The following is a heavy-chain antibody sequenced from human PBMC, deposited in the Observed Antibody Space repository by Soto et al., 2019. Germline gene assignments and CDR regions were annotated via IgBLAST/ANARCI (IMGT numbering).Heavy chain of an antibody. CDR1: GGSFSGYY. Sequence: QVQLQQWGAGLLKPSETLSLTCAVYGGSFSGYYWSWIRQPPGKGLEWIGEINHSGNSNYNPSLKSRVTISVDTSKTQFSLKMRSVTAADTAVYYCARGDDTGPVTKARPDYWGLGTLVTVSS. J-gene: IGHJ4*02. D-gene: IGHD6-6*01. V-gene: IGHV4-34*01. CDR3: ARGDDTGPVTKARPDY. CDR2: INHSGNS.